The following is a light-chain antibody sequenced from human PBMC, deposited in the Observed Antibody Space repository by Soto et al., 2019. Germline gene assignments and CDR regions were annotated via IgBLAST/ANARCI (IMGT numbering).Light chain of an antibody. CDR1: QSVSSY. CDR3: QQRSNWPPN. CDR2: DAS. J-gene: IGKJ5*01. Sequence: EIVVTQSPATLSLSPGERATISCRASQSVSSYLAWYQQKPGQAPRLLIYDASNRATGIPARFSGSGSGTDFTLTISSLEPEDFAVYYCQQRSNWPPNFGQGTRLEIK. V-gene: IGKV3-11*01.